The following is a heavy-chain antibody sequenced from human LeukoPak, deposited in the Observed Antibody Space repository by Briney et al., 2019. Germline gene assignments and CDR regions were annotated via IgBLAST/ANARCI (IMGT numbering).Heavy chain of an antibody. Sequence: GASVKVSCKASGYTFTSYGISWVRQAPGQGLEWMGWISAYNGNTNYAQKLQGRVTMTTDTSTSTAYMELRSLRSDDTAVYYCARKYYYDSSGYYYVAFDYWGQGTLVTVSS. CDR2: ISAYNGNT. CDR1: GYTFTSYG. D-gene: IGHD3-22*01. V-gene: IGHV1-18*01. J-gene: IGHJ4*02. CDR3: ARKYYYDSSGYYYVAFDY.